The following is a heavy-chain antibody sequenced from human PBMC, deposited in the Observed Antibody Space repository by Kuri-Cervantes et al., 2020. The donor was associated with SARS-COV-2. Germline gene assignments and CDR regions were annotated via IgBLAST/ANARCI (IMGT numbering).Heavy chain of an antibody. Sequence: ETLSLTCAASGFTFSGHWIHWVRQAPGKGLVWASRINPDGSYTNNADSVKGRFTLSRDNAKNMLFLQMNSLRAEDTAVYYCVRDGDHWNFDYWGQGTLVTVSS. CDR1: GFTFSGHW. V-gene: IGHV3-74*01. J-gene: IGHJ4*02. CDR2: INPDGSYT. D-gene: IGHD1-1*01. CDR3: VRDGDHWNFDY.